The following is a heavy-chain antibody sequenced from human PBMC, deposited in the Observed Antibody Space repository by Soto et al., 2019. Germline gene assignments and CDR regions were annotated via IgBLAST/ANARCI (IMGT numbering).Heavy chain of an antibody. D-gene: IGHD3-22*01. J-gene: IGHJ4*02. Sequence: GWSLRLSCAASVFTFISYAMRCVRQAPGKGLEWVSAISGSGGSTYYADSVKGRFTISRDNSKNTLYLQMNSLRAEDTAVYYCAKDPDYYDSSGYFDYWGQGTLVTVSS. CDR2: ISGSGGST. V-gene: IGHV3-23*01. CDR3: AKDPDYYDSSGYFDY. CDR1: VFTFISYA.